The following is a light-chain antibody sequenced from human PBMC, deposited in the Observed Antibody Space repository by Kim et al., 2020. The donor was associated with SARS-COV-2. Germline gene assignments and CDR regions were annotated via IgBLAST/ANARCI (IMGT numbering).Light chain of an antibody. Sequence: DIQMTQSPSSLSASVGDRVTITCRASQSISNYLNWYQQKPGRAPNLLIYAASKLQSGVPSRFSGSGSGTDFTLTITNLQPEDFATYYCQQSHSTLYTFGQGPKLEI. V-gene: IGKV1-39*01. CDR2: AAS. J-gene: IGKJ2*01. CDR1: QSISNY. CDR3: QQSHSTLYT.